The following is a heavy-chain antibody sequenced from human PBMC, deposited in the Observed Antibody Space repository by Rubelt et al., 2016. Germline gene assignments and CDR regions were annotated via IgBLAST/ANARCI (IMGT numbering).Heavy chain of an antibody. CDR1: GGSISSGGYY. CDR3: ARDLRSGYAEGYGMDV. J-gene: IGHJ6*02. Sequence: QVQLQESGPGLVKPSQTLSLTCTVSGGSISSGGYYWSWIRQHPGKGLEWIGYIYYSGSTNYNPALKSRGTISVDTSKNQFSLKRSSVTAADTAVYYCARDLRSGYAEGYGMDVWGQGTTVTVSS. V-gene: IGHV4-31*03. D-gene: IGHD5-12*01. CDR2: IYYSGST.